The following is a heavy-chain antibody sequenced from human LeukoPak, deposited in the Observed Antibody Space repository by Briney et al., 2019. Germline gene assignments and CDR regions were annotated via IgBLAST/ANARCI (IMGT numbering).Heavy chain of an antibody. CDR1: GYTLTELS. D-gene: IGHD3-22*01. CDR3: ATAYYDSSGYYYLGF. V-gene: IGHV1-24*01. J-gene: IGHJ4*02. Sequence: ASVTVSCKVSGYTLTELSMHWVRQVPGKGLEWMGGFDPEDGETIYAQKFQGRVTMTEDTSTDTAYMELSSLRSEDTAVYYCATAYYDSSGYYYLGFWGQGTLVTVSS. CDR2: FDPEDGET.